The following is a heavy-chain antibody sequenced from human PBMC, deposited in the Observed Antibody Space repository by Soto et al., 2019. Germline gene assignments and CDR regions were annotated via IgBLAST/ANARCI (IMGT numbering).Heavy chain of an antibody. CDR1: GFTFSSYS. CDR2: ISSSSSYI. D-gene: IGHD1-1*01. Sequence: PGGSLRLSCAASGFTFSSYSMNWVRQAPGKGLEWVSSISSSSSYIYYADSVKGRFTISRDNAKNSLYLQMNSLRAEDTAVYYCARTTLHSTGLAPWGQGTLVTVSS. V-gene: IGHV3-21*01. CDR3: ARTTLHSTGLAP. J-gene: IGHJ5*02.